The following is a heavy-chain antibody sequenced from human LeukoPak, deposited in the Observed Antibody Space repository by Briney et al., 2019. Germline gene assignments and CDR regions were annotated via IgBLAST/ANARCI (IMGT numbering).Heavy chain of an antibody. J-gene: IGHJ5*02. CDR3: ARDQRYQYYYVLNWFDP. V-gene: IGHV1-18*01. Sequence: GASVKVSCKASGYTFTSYGISWLRQAPGQGLEGMGWISAYNGDTNYAQKLQGRVTMTTDTSTSRASMELRSLRSDDTAVYYCARDQRYQYYYVLNWFDPWGQGTLVTVSS. CDR2: ISAYNGDT. D-gene: IGHD3-10*02. CDR1: GYTFTSYG.